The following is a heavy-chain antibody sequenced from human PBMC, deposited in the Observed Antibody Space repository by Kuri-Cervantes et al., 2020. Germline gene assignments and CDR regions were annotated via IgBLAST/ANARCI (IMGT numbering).Heavy chain of an antibody. V-gene: IGHV1-46*01. D-gene: IGHD3-10*01. Sequence: ASVKVSCKASGYTFTSYYMHWVRQAPGQGLEWMGIINPSGGSTSYAQKFQGRVTMTRNTSISTAYMELSSLRSEDTAVYYCARGPLFGSGSYYKGYYYYYMDVWGKGTTVTVSS. CDR1: GYTFTSYY. J-gene: IGHJ6*03. CDR2: INPSGGST. CDR3: ARGPLFGSGSYYKGYYYYYMDV.